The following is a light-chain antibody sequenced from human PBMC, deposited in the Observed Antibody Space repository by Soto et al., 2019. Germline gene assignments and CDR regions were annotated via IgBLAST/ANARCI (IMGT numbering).Light chain of an antibody. Sequence: DIVVTQSPLSLPVTPGEPASISCRSSQSLLRPTNGKTYLSWYLQKPGQSPQLLIYLAYNRASGVPDRFSGSGSGTDFTLKISRVEPEDVGVYYCMQALQTPWTFGQGTKVEIK. CDR2: LAY. CDR1: QSLLRPTNGKTY. J-gene: IGKJ1*01. CDR3: MQALQTPWT. V-gene: IGKV2-28*01.